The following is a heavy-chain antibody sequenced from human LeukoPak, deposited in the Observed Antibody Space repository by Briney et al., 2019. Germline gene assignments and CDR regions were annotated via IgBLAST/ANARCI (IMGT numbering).Heavy chain of an antibody. D-gene: IGHD6-6*01. CDR3: AREEQLAQYAFDI. CDR2: ISYDGSNK. Sequence: GGSLRLSCAASGFTVSSNYMSWVRQAPGKGLEWVAVISYDGSNKYYADSVKGRFTISRDNSKNTLYLQMNSLRAEDTAVYYCAREEQLAQYAFDIWGQGTMVTVSS. J-gene: IGHJ3*02. CDR1: GFTVSSNY. V-gene: IGHV3-30*01.